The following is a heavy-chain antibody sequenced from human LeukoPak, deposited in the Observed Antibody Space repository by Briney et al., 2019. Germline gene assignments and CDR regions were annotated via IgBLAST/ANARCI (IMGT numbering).Heavy chain of an antibody. D-gene: IGHD2-2*01. CDR1: GFTFSDYY. CDR2: ISSSGSTI. J-gene: IGHJ6*02. CDR3: ARDTSYYCSSTSCYFGAYYYYGMDV. V-gene: IGHV3-11*01. Sequence: GSLRLSCAASGFTFSDYYMSWIRQAPGKGLEWGSYISSSGSTIYYADSVKGRFTISRDNAKNSLYLQMNSLRAEDTAVYYCARDTSYYCSSTSCYFGAYYYYGMDVWGQGTTVTVSS.